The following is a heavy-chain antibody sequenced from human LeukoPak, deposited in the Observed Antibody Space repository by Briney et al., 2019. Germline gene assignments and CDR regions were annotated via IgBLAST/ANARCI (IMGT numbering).Heavy chain of an antibody. CDR1: GGSISSYY. Sequence: SETLSLTCTVSGGSISSYYGSWLRQPAGEGLEWLGRIYTSGSTNYNPSLKSRVTMSVDTSKNQFSLKLSSVTAADTAVYYCARGQWELPYYYYYMDVWGKGTTVTVSS. CDR2: IYTSGST. V-gene: IGHV4-4*07. CDR3: ARGQWELPYYYYYMDV. D-gene: IGHD1-26*01. J-gene: IGHJ6*03.